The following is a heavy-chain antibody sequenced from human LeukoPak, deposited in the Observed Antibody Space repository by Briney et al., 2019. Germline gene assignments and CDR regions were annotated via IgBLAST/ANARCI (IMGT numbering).Heavy chain of an antibody. CDR3: AREVAAMATGGGY. CDR1: GYSISSAYY. Sequence: SETLSLTCSVSGYSISSAYYWGWIRQTPGKGLEWVGSIYHGGNTYYNPSLKSRVTISVDTSKNQFSLKLSSVTAADTAVYYCAREVAAMATGGGYWGQGTLVTVSS. V-gene: IGHV4-38-2*02. J-gene: IGHJ4*02. CDR2: IYHGGNT. D-gene: IGHD5-18*01.